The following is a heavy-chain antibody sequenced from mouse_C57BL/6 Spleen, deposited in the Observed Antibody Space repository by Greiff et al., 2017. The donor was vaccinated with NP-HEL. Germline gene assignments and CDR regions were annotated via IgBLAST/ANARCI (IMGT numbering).Heavy chain of an antibody. CDR1: GFSFNTYA. D-gene: IGHD2-4*01. J-gene: IGHJ4*01. CDR2: IRSKSNNYAT. V-gene: IGHV10-1*01. CDR3: VRQNYDYGGFGAMDY. Sequence: GGGLVQPKGSLKLSCAVSGFSFNTYALNWVRQAPGKGLEWVARIRSKSNNYATYYVDSVKDRFTISRDDSESMLYLQMNNLKTEDTAMYYCVRQNYDYGGFGAMDYWGQGTSVTVSS.